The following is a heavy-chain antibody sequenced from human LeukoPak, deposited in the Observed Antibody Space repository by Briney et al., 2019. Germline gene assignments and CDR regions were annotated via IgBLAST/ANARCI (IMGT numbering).Heavy chain of an antibody. CDR3: ARVPLYYYYMDV. V-gene: IGHV1-2*02. J-gene: IGHJ6*03. CDR2: INPNSGGT. Sequence: ASVKVSCKASGYTFTGYYMHWVRQAPGQGLEWMGWINPNSGGTNYAQKFQGRVTMTRDTSISTAYMELSGLRSDDTAVYYCARVPLYYYYMDVWGKGTTVTVSS. CDR1: GYTFTGYY.